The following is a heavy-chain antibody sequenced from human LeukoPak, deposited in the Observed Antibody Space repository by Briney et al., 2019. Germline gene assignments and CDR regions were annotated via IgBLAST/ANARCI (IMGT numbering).Heavy chain of an antibody. Sequence: SVKVSCKASGGTFSSYAISWVRQAPGQGLEWMGGIIPIFGTANYAQKFQGRVTITTDESTSTAYMELSSLRSEDTAVYYCAGDAVWSGYYRHWGQGTLVTVSS. CDR2: IIPIFGTA. CDR3: AGDAVWSGYYRH. V-gene: IGHV1-69*05. CDR1: GGTFSSYA. J-gene: IGHJ4*02. D-gene: IGHD3-3*01.